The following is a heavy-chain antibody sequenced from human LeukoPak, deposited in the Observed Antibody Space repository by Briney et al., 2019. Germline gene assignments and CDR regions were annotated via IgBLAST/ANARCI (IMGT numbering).Heavy chain of an antibody. D-gene: IGHD6-13*01. J-gene: IGHJ4*02. CDR1: GFTLSSYW. CDR3: ARDIAPAGLFFDH. CDR2: IKYDGSEK. V-gene: IGHV3-7*01. Sequence: GGSLRLSCAASGFTLSSYWMSWVRQAPGKGLEWVANIKYDGSEKDYVDSVKGRFTISRDNAKNSLYLQMNSLRAEDTAVYYCARDIAPAGLFFDHWGQGTLVTVSS.